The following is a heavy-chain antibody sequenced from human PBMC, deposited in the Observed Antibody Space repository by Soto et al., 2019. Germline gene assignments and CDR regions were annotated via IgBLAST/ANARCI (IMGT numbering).Heavy chain of an antibody. V-gene: IGHV3-23*01. CDR1: GFTFSSYA. CDR2: ISGSGGST. J-gene: IGHJ4*02. D-gene: IGHD3-22*01. CDR3: AKDESLYYDSSGYV. Sequence: HPGGSLRLSCAASGFTFSSYAMSWVRQAPGKGLEWVSAISGSGGSTYYADSVKGRFTISRDNSKNTLYLQMNSLRAEDTAVYYCAKDESLYYDSSGYVWGQGTLVTVSS.